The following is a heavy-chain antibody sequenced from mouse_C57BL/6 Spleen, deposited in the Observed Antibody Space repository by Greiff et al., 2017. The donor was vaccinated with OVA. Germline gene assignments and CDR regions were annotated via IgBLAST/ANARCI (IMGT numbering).Heavy chain of an antibody. CDR2: IHPSDSDT. CDR1: GYTFTSYW. V-gene: IGHV1-74*01. Sequence: VQLQQPGAELVKPGASVKVSFKASGYTFTSYWMHWVKQRPGQGLEWIGRIHPSDSDTNYNQKFKGKATLTVDKSSSTAYMQLSSLTSEDSAVYYCAITETDYYFDYWGQGTTLTVSS. CDR3: AITETDYYFDY. D-gene: IGHD3-2*01. J-gene: IGHJ2*01.